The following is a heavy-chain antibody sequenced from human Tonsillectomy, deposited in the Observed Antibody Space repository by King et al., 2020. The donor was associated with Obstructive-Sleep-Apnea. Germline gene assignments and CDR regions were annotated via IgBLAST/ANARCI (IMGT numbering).Heavy chain of an antibody. CDR3: ARDLVAGNTNWLAP. V-gene: IGHV3-7*01. D-gene: IGHD4-23*01. J-gene: IGHJ5*02. CDR2: IKEDGSQK. CDR1: RFSFSTYW. Sequence: VQLVESGGGLVQPGGSLRLSCAASRFSFSTYWMSWVRQAPGKGLEWVANIKEDGSQKYYVDSVRGRFTISRDNVKNSLYLQMNSLRVDDTAMYYCARDLVAGNTNWLAPWGKGTLVTASS.